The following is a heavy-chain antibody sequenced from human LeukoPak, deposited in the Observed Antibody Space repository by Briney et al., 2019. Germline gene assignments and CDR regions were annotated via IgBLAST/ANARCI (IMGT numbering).Heavy chain of an antibody. V-gene: IGHV3-23*01. CDR3: VRDLYYWAAMDV. CDR2: ICSDGRT. D-gene: IGHD3-10*01. J-gene: IGHJ6*04. CDR1: GFIFSSFA. Sequence: GGSLRLSCAPSGFIFSSFAMSWVRQAPGKGLEWVSCICSDGRTHYVESVKGRFAISRGKDESTLFLQMNSLRAEDTALYYCVRDLYYWAAMDVWGEGTTVTVSA.